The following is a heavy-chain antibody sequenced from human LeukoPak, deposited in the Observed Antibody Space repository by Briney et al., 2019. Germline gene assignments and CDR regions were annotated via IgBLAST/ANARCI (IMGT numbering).Heavy chain of an antibody. D-gene: IGHD2-2*01. J-gene: IGHJ3*02. CDR2: IYPGDSGT. Sequence: GDSLKISCKGSAFSFTTYWIAWVRQMPGKGLEWMAIIYPGDSGTRYSPSFQGQVTISADKPISTAYLQWSSLKASDTAIYYCARRRYCNSTSCYEGAFDIWGQGTMVTVSS. V-gene: IGHV5-51*01. CDR3: ARRRYCNSTSCYEGAFDI. CDR1: AFSFTTYW.